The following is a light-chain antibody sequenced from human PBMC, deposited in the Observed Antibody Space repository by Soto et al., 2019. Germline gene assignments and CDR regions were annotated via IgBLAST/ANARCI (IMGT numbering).Light chain of an antibody. Sequence: QSVLTQPPSVSAAPGHKVTISCSGSSSNIGNNYVSWYQQLPGTAPKLLIYDNHKRPSGIPDRFSGSKSGTSATLGITGLQTGDEADYYCGTWDSSLSAWVFGGGTKLTVL. CDR2: DNH. J-gene: IGLJ3*02. CDR1: SSNIGNNY. V-gene: IGLV1-51*01. CDR3: GTWDSSLSAWV.